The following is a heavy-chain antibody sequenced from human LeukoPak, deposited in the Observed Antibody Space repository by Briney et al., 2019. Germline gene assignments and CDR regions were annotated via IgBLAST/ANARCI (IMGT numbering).Heavy chain of an antibody. CDR1: GFTFSTYT. J-gene: IGHJ2*01. D-gene: IGHD4-17*01. V-gene: IGHV3-23*01. CDR2: LSGSDDYT. Sequence: GGSLRLSCAASGFTFSTYTMSWVRQAPGKGLEWVLALSGSDDYTYYADSVRGRFTISRDNSKNTLYLQMDSLRAEDTAVYYCAKEVLDYEIPYWYFDLWGRGTLVTVSS. CDR3: AKEVLDYEIPYWYFDL.